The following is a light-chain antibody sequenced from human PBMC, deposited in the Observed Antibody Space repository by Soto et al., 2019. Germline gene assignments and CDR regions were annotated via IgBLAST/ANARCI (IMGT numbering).Light chain of an antibody. CDR1: QGISNY. CDR3: QKYNRARPIT. J-gene: IGKJ5*01. Sequence: DIQMTQSPSSLSASVGDRVTITCRASQGISNYLAWYQQKPGKVPKLLIYAASTLQSGVPSRFSGSGYRTEFTHPISRLQPEDVATYYCQKYNRARPITCGQGTRLEIK. V-gene: IGKV1-27*01. CDR2: AAS.